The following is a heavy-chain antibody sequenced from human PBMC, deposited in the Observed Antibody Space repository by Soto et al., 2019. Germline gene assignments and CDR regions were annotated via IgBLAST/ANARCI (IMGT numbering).Heavy chain of an antibody. V-gene: IGHV3-30*04. CDR3: VRSRSGAVPDSFAY. J-gene: IGHJ4*02. CDR2: ISKDGSVI. CDR1: GFMFSRYA. D-gene: IGHD3-10*01. Sequence: QVQLVESGGGVVPPGRSLRLSCAASGFMFSRYAMHWVRQAPGKGLEWVAVISKDGSVIYYADSVKGRFTISRDKSKKMVYLQLNSLRDEDTAVFYCVRSRSGAVPDSFAYWGQGTLVTVA.